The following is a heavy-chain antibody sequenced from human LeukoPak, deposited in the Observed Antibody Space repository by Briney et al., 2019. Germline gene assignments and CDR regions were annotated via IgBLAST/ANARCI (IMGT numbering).Heavy chain of an antibody. D-gene: IGHD5-24*01. Sequence: GGSLRLSCTASGFIFSSYGMHWVRQAPGKGLEWVSSISSSSSFLYYADSVKGRFTISRDNAKNSLYLQMNSLRAEDTAVYYCARDRDGYNNPGYWGQGTLVTVSS. J-gene: IGHJ4*02. CDR1: GFIFSSYG. V-gene: IGHV3-21*01. CDR3: ARDRDGYNNPGY. CDR2: ISSSSSFL.